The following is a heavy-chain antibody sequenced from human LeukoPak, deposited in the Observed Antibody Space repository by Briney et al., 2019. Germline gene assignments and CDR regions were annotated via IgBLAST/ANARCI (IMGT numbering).Heavy chain of an antibody. CDR1: GFTFSSYA. V-gene: IGHV3-30-3*01. D-gene: IGHD5-12*01. CDR3: ARVGGASIVAIPTSYFDY. CDR2: ISYDGSNQ. J-gene: IGHJ4*02. Sequence: GGSLRLSCAASGFTFSSYAMHWVRQAPDKGLEWVAVISYDGSNQYYADSVRGRFTVSRDNSKNTLYPQMNSLRAEDTAIFYCARVGGASIVAIPTSYFDYWGQGTLVTVSS.